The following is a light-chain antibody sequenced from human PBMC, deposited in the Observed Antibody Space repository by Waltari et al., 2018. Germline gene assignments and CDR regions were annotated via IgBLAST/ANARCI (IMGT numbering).Light chain of an antibody. CDR2: AAS. J-gene: IGKJ1*01. CDR1: QSVRSGH. CDR3: QQYGSSPWT. V-gene: IGKV3-20*01. Sequence: EIVLTQSPGTLSLSPGERATLSCRASQSVRSGHLAWFQQKPGQAPQIHIYAASRMATALTDRLTGSGSGTDFALSIGRLEPEDSAVYYCQQYGSSPWTFGQGTKVEIK.